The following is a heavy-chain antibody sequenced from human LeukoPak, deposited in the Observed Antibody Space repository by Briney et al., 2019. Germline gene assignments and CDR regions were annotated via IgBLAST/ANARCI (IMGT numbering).Heavy chain of an antibody. D-gene: IGHD1-26*01. V-gene: IGHV3-66*01. CDR1: GFTVSSNY. CDR3: ARDRYDGSGSYSFDY. J-gene: IGHJ4*02. CDR2: IYSGGST. Sequence: GGSLRLSCAASGFTVSSNYMSWVRQAPGKGLEWVSVIYSGGSTYYADSVKGRFTISRDNSKNTLYLQMNSLRAEDTAVYYCARDRYDGSGSYSFDYWGQGTLVTVSS.